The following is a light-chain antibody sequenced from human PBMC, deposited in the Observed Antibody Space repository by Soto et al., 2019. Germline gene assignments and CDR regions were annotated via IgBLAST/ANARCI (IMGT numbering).Light chain of an antibody. V-gene: IGKV3-20*01. CDR1: QSVRSSY. Sequence: EMVLRQSPGTLSLSPVERATLSCRASQSVRSSYLAWYQQKTGQAPRLLIYGASNRATGIPDRFSGSGPGTDFTLTISRLEPEDFAVYYCQQYGSSGTFGQGTK. CDR2: GAS. CDR3: QQYGSSGT. J-gene: IGKJ1*01.